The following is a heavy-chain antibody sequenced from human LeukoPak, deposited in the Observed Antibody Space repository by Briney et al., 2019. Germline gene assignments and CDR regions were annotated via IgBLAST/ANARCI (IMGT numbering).Heavy chain of an antibody. CDR3: ARGITMVRGAEGMDV. J-gene: IGHJ6*03. V-gene: IGHV1-69*05. CDR1: GGTFSSYA. CDR2: IIPIFGTA. D-gene: IGHD3-10*01. Sequence: ASVKVSCXASGGTFSSYAISWVRQAPGQGLEWMGGIIPIFGTANYAQKFQGRVTITTDESTSTAYMELSSLRSEDTAVYYCARGITMVRGAEGMDVWGKGTTVTVSS.